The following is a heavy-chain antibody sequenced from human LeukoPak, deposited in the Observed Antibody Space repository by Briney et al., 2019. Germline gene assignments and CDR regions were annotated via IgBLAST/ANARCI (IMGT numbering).Heavy chain of an antibody. CDR3: ARAWAFDI. CDR1: GFTFSSYE. J-gene: IGHJ3*02. V-gene: IGHV3-48*03. CDR2: ISSTSSSI. Sequence: GGSLRLSCAASGFTFSSYEMNWVRQAPGKGLEWVSYISSTSSSIHYADSVKGRFTISRDNAKNSLYLQMNSLRAEDTAVYYCARAWAFDIGGQGTLVTVS.